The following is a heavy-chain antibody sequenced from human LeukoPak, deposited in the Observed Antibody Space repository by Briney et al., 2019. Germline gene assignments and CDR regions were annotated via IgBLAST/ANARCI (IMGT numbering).Heavy chain of an antibody. J-gene: IGHJ4*02. CDR2: IIPIFGTA. CDR1: GGTFSSYA. CDR3: ARDLLSDSNYGFG. V-gene: IGHV1-69*05. Sequence: ASVKVSCKASGGTFSSYAISWMRQAPGQGLEWMGGIIPIFGTANYAQKFQGRVTITTDESTSTAYMELSSLRSEDTAVYYCARDLLSDSNYGFGWGQGTLVTVSS. D-gene: IGHD4-11*01.